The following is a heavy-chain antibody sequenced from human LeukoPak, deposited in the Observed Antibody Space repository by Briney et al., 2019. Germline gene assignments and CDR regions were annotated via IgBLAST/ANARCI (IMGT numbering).Heavy chain of an antibody. CDR3: ARHLPKWGWDY. D-gene: IGHD1-26*01. Sequence: GSLRLSCTASGFTFTNVWMSWIRQPPGKGLEWIGYIYYSGSTKYNPSLKSRVTISVDTSKNQFSLKLSSVTAADTAVYYCARHLPKWGWDYWGQGTLVTVSS. V-gene: IGHV4-59*08. CDR1: GFTFTNVW. CDR2: IYYSGST. J-gene: IGHJ4*02.